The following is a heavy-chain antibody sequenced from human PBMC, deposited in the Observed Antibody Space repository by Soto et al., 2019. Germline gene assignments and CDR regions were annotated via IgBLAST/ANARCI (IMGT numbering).Heavy chain of an antibody. Sequence: QVQLVESGGGVVQPGRSLRLSCAASGFTFSSYGMHWVRQARGKWLEWLAVVWYDGSNKYYADSVKGRFTISRDNSKNTLYLQMNSLRAEDTAVYYCARDQQEVVTRAEIDYWGQGTLVTVSS. D-gene: IGHD2-21*02. CDR2: VWYDGSNK. V-gene: IGHV3-33*01. CDR3: ARDQQEVVTRAEIDY. CDR1: GFTFSSYG. J-gene: IGHJ4*02.